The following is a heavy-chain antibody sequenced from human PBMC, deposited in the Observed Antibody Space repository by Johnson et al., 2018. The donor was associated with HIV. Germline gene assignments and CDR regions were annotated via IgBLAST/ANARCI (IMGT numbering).Heavy chain of an antibody. Sequence: VQLVESGGGLVQPGGSLRLSCAASGFTVSSNYMSWVRQAPGKGLEWVANIKQDGSDEYYADSVKGRFTISRDNSKNTLYLQMNSLRAEDTDVYYCAREYYYDSSGYNAFDIWGQGTMVTVSS. CDR2: IKQDGSDE. V-gene: IGHV3-7*01. CDR3: AREYYYDSSGYNAFDI. J-gene: IGHJ3*02. D-gene: IGHD3-22*01. CDR1: GFTVSSNY.